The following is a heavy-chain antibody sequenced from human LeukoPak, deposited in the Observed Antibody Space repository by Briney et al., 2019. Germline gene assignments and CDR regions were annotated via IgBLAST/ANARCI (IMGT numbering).Heavy chain of an antibody. V-gene: IGHV4-38-2*01. J-gene: IGHJ4*02. Sequence: PSETLSLTCAVSGYSISSGYYWGWIRQPPGKGLEWIGSIYHSGSTYYNPSLKSRVTISVGTSKNQFSLKLSSVTAADTAVYYCARVRQQLGHYFDYWGQGTLVTVSS. D-gene: IGHD6-13*01. CDR1: GYSISSGYY. CDR2: IYHSGST. CDR3: ARVRQQLGHYFDY.